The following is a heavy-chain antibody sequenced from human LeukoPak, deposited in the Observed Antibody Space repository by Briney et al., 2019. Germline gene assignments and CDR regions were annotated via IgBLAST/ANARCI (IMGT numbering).Heavy chain of an antibody. J-gene: IGHJ6*02. CDR1: GFTVSSNY. Sequence: PGGSLRLSCAASGFTVSSNYMSWVRQAPGKGLEWVSVIYSGGSTYYADSVKGRFTISRDNSKNTLYLQMNSLRAEDTAVYYCARDNYYGSGSRRPPGYYYYGMDVWGQGTTVTVSS. CDR3: ARDNYYGSGSRRPPGYYYYGMDV. CDR2: IYSGGST. V-gene: IGHV3-66*01. D-gene: IGHD3-10*01.